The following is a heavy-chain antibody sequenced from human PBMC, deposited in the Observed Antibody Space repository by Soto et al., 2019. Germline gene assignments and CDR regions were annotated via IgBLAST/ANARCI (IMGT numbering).Heavy chain of an antibody. CDR3: AREVDDYGDPYYFDY. J-gene: IGHJ4*02. V-gene: IGHV3-7*01. Sequence: PGGSLRLSCAASGFTFSSYWMSWVRQAPGKGLEWVANIKQDGSEKYYVDSVKGRFTISRDNAKNSLYLQMNSLRAEDTAVYYCAREVDDYGDPYYFDYWGQGTLVTVSS. CDR1: GFTFSSYW. D-gene: IGHD4-17*01. CDR2: IKQDGSEK.